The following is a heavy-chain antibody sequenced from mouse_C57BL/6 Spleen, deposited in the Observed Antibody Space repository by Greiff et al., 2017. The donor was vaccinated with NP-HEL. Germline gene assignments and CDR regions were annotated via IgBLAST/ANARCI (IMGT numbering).Heavy chain of an antibody. CDR3: ARYINYYDYPYYYAMDY. V-gene: IGHV7-3*01. Sequence: EVHLVESGGGLVQPGGSLSLSCAASGFTFTDYYMSWVRQPPGKALEWLGFIRNKANGYTTEYSASGKGRFTISRDNSQSILYLQMNALRAEDSATYYCARYINYYDYPYYYAMDYWGQGTSVTVSS. CDR2: IRNKANGYTT. D-gene: IGHD2-4*01. CDR1: GFTFTDYY. J-gene: IGHJ4*01.